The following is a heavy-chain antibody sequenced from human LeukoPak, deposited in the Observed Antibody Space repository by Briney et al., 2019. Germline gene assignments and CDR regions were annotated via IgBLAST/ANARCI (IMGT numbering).Heavy chain of an antibody. CDR3: ARTSSSGLVGGYYFDY. J-gene: IGHJ4*02. CDR1: GDSLSSNSAS. Sequence: SQTLSLTCAISGDSLSSNSASWNWIRQSPSRGLEWLGRTYYRSRWYNDYATSVKTRVSINPDTSKNQFSLQLSSGTAADTAVYYRARTSSSGLVGGYYFDYWGKGTLVTVSS. V-gene: IGHV6-1*01. CDR2: TYYRSRWYN. D-gene: IGHD6-19*01.